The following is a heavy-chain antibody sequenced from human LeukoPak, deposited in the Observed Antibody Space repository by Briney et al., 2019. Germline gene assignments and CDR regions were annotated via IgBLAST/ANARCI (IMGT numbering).Heavy chain of an antibody. CDR1: GFTFSSYG. V-gene: IGHV3-30*03. CDR3: ARENAEYSYGPGDY. J-gene: IGHJ4*02. CDR2: ISYDGSNK. Sequence: PGGSLRLSCAASGFTFSSYGMHWVRQAPGKGLEWVAVISYDGSNKYYADSVKGRFTISRDNSKNTLYLQMNSLRAEDTAVYYCARENAEYSYGPGDYWGQGTLVTVSS. D-gene: IGHD5-18*01.